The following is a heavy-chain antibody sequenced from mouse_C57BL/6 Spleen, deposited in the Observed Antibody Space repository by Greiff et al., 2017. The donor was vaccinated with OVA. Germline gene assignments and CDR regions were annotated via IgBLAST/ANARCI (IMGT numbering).Heavy chain of an antibody. CDR3: TRRGYYGPYAMDY. Sequence: QVQLQQSGAELVRPGASVTLSCKASGYTFTDYEMHWVKQTPVHGLEWIGAIDPETGGTAYNQKFKGKAILTADKSSSTAYMELRSLTSEDSAVYYCTRRGYYGPYAMDYWGQGTSVTVSS. CDR1: GYTFTDYE. CDR2: IDPETGGT. V-gene: IGHV1-15*01. D-gene: IGHD1-1*01. J-gene: IGHJ4*01.